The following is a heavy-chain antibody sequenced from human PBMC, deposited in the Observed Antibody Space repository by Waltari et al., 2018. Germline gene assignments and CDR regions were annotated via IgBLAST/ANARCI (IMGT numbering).Heavy chain of an antibody. J-gene: IGHJ4*02. Sequence: QVTLKESGPALVKPTQTLTLTCTFSGFSLSTSGMRVSWIRQPPGKALEWLARIDWDDDKYYSTSLKTRLTISKDTSKNQVVLTMTNMDPVDTATYYCARSPSVEMSTRGSFDYWGQGTLVTVSS. V-gene: IGHV2-70*04. D-gene: IGHD3-16*01. CDR2: IDWDDDK. CDR1: GFSLSTSGMR. CDR3: ARSPSVEMSTRGSFDY.